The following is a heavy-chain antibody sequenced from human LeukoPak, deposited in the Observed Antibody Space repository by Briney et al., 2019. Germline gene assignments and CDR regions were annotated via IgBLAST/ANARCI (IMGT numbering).Heavy chain of an antibody. CDR2: ISGSGGHT. D-gene: IGHD5-24*01. CDR3: AKGGAATMRDGYNYYYYMGV. CDR1: GITFSSHA. Sequence: GGSLRLSCAASGITFSSHAMSWVRQAPGKGLEWVSLISGSGGHTYYGDSVKGRFTISRDNSTNRLYLQMNSLRPEDTAVYYCAKGGAATMRDGYNYYYYMGVWGRGTTVTVSS. V-gene: IGHV3-23*01. J-gene: IGHJ6*03.